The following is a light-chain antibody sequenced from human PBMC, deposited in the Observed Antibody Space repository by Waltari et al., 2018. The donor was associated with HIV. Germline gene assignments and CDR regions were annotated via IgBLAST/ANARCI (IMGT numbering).Light chain of an antibody. CDR1: NIGNRD. V-gene: IGLV3-21*01. CDR2: DDD. J-gene: IGLJ1*01. Sequence: SYVLTQPPSITVAPGKTAKITCGGNNIGNRDVHWYQQKPGQAPILVIYDDDDRPSGIPERFSGSNSDNTATLTINRVEVGDEADYYCQVWDSGSDHVVGSGTTVTVL. CDR3: QVWDSGSDHV.